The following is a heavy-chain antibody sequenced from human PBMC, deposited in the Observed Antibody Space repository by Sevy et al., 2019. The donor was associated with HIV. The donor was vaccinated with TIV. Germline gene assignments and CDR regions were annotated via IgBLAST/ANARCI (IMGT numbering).Heavy chain of an antibody. V-gene: IGHV1-2*06. Sequence: ASVKVSCKASGYNFYIHWVRQPPGQGLEWMGRVTPNSGATSYAQKFQDRVAMTMDTSINTAYMELSGLKSDDTAIYYCAGQSLGWYNWFDPWGQGTLVTVSS. J-gene: IGHJ5*02. D-gene: IGHD6-19*01. CDR3: AGQSLGWYNWFDP. CDR2: VTPNSGAT. CDR1: GYNFY.